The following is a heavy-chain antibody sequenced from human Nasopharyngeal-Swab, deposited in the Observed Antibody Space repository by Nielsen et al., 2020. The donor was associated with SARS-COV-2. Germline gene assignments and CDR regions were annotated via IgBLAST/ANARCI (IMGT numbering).Heavy chain of an antibody. Sequence: WIRQPPGKGLEWVGRIKSKTGGGTTDYAAPVKGRFTISRDDSKNTLYLQMNSLKTEDTAVYYCTTEGGKYYDFWSGYYGYYGMDVWGQGTTGTVSS. CDR2: IKSKTGGGTT. CDR3: TTEGGKYYDFWSGYYGYYGMDV. D-gene: IGHD3-3*01. J-gene: IGHJ6*02. V-gene: IGHV3-15*01.